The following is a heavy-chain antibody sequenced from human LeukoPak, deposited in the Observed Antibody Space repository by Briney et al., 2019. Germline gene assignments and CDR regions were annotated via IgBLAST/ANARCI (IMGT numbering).Heavy chain of an antibody. D-gene: IGHD5-18*01. Sequence: ASVKVSCKASGYPFTNYGLTWVRQAPGRGPEWMGWISPYNGDSSYGQKFQGRFTMTTDTSTSTAYMELRSLRSDDTAVYYCARKGTEGRGYSYGYEGFFDYWGQGTLVTVSS. CDR1: GYPFTNYG. V-gene: IGHV1-18*01. CDR2: ISPYNGDS. J-gene: IGHJ4*02. CDR3: ARKGTEGRGYSYGYEGFFDY.